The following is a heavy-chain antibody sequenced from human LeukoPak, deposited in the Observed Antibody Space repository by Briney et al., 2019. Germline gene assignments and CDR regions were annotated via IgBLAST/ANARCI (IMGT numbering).Heavy chain of an antibody. CDR3: ARSPHLWCSGTSCELDF. CDR1: GYTFTSYG. D-gene: IGHD2-2*01. CDR2: ISAYNGNT. V-gene: IGHV1-18*01. Sequence: ASVKVSCKASGYTFTSYGISWVRQAPGQGLEWMGWISAYNGNTNYAQKLQGRVTMTTDTSTSTAYMELRSLRSDDTAVYYCARSPHLWCSGTSCELDFWGQGTLVTVSS. J-gene: IGHJ4*02.